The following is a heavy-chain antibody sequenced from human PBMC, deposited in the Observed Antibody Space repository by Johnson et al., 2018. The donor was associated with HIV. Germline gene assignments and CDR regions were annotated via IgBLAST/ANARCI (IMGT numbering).Heavy chain of an antibody. CDR2: ISYDGSNK. V-gene: IGHV3-30*04. J-gene: IGHJ3*02. CDR3: ARAKGYYDSSGYYLIDAFDI. D-gene: IGHD3-22*01. CDR1: GFTFSSYA. Sequence: VQLVESGGGVVQPGRSLRLSCAASGFTFSSYALHWVRQAPGKGLEWVAVISYDGSNKYYADSVKGRFTISRDNSNNTLYLQMNSLRAEDTAVYFCARAKGYYDSSGYYLIDAFDIWGQGTMVTVSS.